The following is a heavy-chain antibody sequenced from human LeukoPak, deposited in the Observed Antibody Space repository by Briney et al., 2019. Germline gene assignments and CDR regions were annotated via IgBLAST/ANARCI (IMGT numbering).Heavy chain of an antibody. V-gene: IGHV1-18*01. D-gene: IGHD1-26*01. CDR3: ARGGSYRRPRGNDY. J-gene: IGHJ4*02. Sequence: GASVKVSCKASGYTFTSYGISWVRQAPGQGLEWMGWISAYNGNTNYAQKFQGRVTMTRDTSISTAYMELSSLRSEDTAVYYCARGGSYRRPRGNDYWGQGTLVTVSS. CDR1: GYTFTSYG. CDR2: ISAYNGNT.